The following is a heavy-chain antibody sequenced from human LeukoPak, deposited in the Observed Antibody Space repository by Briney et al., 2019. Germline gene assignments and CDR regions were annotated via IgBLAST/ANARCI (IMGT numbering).Heavy chain of an antibody. V-gene: IGHV1-18*01. CDR2: ISAYNGNT. CDR3: ARLREGMIVVIFDY. Sequence: SVNVSFKASGYTFTSYGISWVRQAPGQGLESMGWISAYNGNTNYAQKLQGRVTMTTDTSTSTAYMELRSLRSDDTAVYYCARLREGMIVVIFDYWGQGTLVTVSS. D-gene: IGHD3-22*01. J-gene: IGHJ4*02. CDR1: GYTFTSYG.